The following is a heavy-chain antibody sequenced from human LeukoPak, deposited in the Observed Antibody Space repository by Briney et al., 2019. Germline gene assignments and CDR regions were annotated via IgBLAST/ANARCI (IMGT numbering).Heavy chain of an antibody. Sequence: ASVKVSCKASGYTFTGYYMHWVRQAPGQGLEWMGWINPNSGGTNYAQKFQGRVTMTRDTSISTAYMKLSRLRSDDTAVYYCATLDSSGYRPFDYWGQGTLVTVSS. CDR1: GYTFTGYY. D-gene: IGHD3-22*01. CDR2: INPNSGGT. J-gene: IGHJ4*02. V-gene: IGHV1-2*02. CDR3: ATLDSSGYRPFDY.